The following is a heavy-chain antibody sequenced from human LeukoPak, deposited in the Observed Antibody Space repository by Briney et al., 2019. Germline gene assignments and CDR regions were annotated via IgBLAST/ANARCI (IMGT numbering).Heavy chain of an antibody. CDR2: ISDSSAM. CDR3: ARDGGYSGYDADC. Sequence: PGGCLRLSCAASGFTFSTYSMKWVRQAPGKGLEWVSYISDSSAMYYADSVRGRFTISRENDKNSLFLQMNSLRAEDTAVYYCARDGGYSGYDADCWGQGTLVTVSS. D-gene: IGHD5-12*01. J-gene: IGHJ4*02. V-gene: IGHV3-48*01. CDR1: GFTFSTYS.